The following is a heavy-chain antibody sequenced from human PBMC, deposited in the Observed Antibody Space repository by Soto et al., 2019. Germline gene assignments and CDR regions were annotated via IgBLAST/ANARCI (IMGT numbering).Heavy chain of an antibody. V-gene: IGHV5-51*01. Sequence: HGESLKISCKGSGYSFSNYWIAWLRQMPGKGLEWMGVIYPAASDARYSPSFQGQVTISVDNSISTAYLQWSSLKASDTAMYYCARLLCLTSSCYTGSRPFFDYWGQGAQVTVSS. J-gene: IGHJ4*02. D-gene: IGHD2-2*02. CDR2: IYPAASDA. CDR3: ARLLCLTSSCYTGSRPFFDY. CDR1: GYSFSNYW.